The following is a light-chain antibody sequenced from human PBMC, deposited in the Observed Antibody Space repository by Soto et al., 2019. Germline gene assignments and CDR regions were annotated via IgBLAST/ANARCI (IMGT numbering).Light chain of an antibody. CDR2: GAF. CDR1: QRVNSN. V-gene: IGKV3D-15*01. J-gene: IGKJ1*01. Sequence: EIVMTQSPATLSVSPGERATLSCRASQRVNSNLAWYQQRPGQAPSLLIYGAFNRATNISARFSGSGSATEFTLTLTSLQSEDFAIDYCQQYNTWPRTFGQGTKVEIK. CDR3: QQYNTWPRT.